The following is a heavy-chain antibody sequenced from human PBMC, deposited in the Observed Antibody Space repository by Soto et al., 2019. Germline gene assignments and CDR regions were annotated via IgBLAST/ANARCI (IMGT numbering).Heavy chain of an antibody. D-gene: IGHD3-22*01. CDR3: ARALYYYDNSGLAY. J-gene: IGHJ4*02. CDR2: INIYSGDA. Sequence: QVRLEQSGPEVKKTGASVKVSCKASGYTFTSYGISWVRQAPGQGLEWMGWINIYSGDANYAQSFQDRVTMNRDTSTNTVYMEMRTLRYDDTAVYYCARALYYYDNSGLAYWGQGTLVTVSS. V-gene: IGHV1-18*01. CDR1: GYTFTSYG.